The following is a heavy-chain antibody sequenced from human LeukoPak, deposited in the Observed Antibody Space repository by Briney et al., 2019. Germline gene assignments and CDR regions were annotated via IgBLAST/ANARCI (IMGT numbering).Heavy chain of an antibody. CDR2: ISGSGGST. D-gene: IGHD3-10*01. CDR3: ARGLGSGSYYNDIFPGYYYYGMDV. Sequence: GVSLRLSCAASGLTFSGYAMSWVRQAPGKGLEWVSAISGSGGSTYYADSVKGRFTISRDNSKNTLYLQMNSLRAEDTAVYYCARGLGSGSYYNDIFPGYYYYGMDVWGQGTTVTVSS. V-gene: IGHV3-23*01. CDR1: GLTFSGYA. J-gene: IGHJ6*02.